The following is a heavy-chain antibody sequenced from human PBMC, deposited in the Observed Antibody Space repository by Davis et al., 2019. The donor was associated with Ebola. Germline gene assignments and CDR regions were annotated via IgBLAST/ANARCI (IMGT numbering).Heavy chain of an antibody. CDR2: IYYSGST. CDR1: GGSISSSSYY. CDR3: AREKLGYCSGGNCYPFDT. D-gene: IGHD2-15*01. V-gene: IGHV4-39*01. Sequence: MPSETLSLTCTVSGGSISSSSYYWGWIRQPPGKGLEWIGSIYYSGSTYYNPSLKSRVTISVDTSKNQFSLKLSSVTAADTAVYYCAREKLGYCSGGNCYPFDTWGQGTLVTVSS. J-gene: IGHJ4*02.